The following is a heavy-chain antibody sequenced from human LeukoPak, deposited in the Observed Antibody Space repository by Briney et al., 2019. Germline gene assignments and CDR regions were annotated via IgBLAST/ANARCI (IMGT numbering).Heavy chain of an antibody. CDR3: ARERPSYYDILTGYYPRSLPYYFDY. J-gene: IGHJ4*02. D-gene: IGHD3-9*01. Sequence: SETLSLTCAVYGGSFSGYYWSWIRQPPGKGLEWIGEINHSGSTNYNPSLKSRVTISVDTSKNQFSLRLSSVTAADTAVYYCARERPSYYDILTGYYPRSLPYYFDYWGQGTLVTVST. CDR2: INHSGST. CDR1: GGSFSGYY. V-gene: IGHV4-34*01.